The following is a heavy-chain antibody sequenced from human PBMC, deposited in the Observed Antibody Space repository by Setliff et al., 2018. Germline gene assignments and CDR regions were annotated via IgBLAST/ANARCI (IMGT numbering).Heavy chain of an antibody. J-gene: IGHJ2*01. Sequence: HPGGSLRLSCAASGISFGDYAMSWVRQAPGKGLEWVGFIRTKPYGGTTEYAASVKGRFTISRDDSKSIAYLQMNSLKIEDTAVYYCTRRFSFGGHYSYWYFDLWGRGTLVTVSS. D-gene: IGHD3-22*01. CDR1: GISFGDYA. V-gene: IGHV3-49*04. CDR3: TRRFSFGGHYSYWYFDL. CDR2: IRTKPYGGTT.